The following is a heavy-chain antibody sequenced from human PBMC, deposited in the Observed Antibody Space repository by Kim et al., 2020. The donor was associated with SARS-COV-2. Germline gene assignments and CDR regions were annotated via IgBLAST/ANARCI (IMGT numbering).Heavy chain of an antibody. J-gene: IGHJ1*01. D-gene: IGHD6-13*01. CDR1: GYTFTGYY. CDR3: ARAGPSSSWYRVDAEYFQH. V-gene: IGHV1-2*06. Sequence: ASVKVSCKASGYTFTGYYMHWVRQAPGQGLEWMGRINPNSGGTNYAQKFQGRVTMTRDTSISTAYMELSRLRSDDTAVYYCARAGPSSSWYRVDAEYFQHWGQGTLVTVSS. CDR2: INPNSGGT.